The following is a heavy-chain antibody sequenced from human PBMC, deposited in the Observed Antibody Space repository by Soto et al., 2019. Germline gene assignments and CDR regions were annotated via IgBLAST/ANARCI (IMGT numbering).Heavy chain of an antibody. J-gene: IGHJ1*01. Sequence: EVQLVESGGGLIQPGGSLRLSCAASGFTVSSNYMSWVRQAPGKGLEWVSVIYSGGSTYYADSVKGRFTISSANSKNTLYLQMNSLRAEDTAVYYCARDRVESGYPEYFQHWGQGTLVTVSS. CDR1: GFTVSSNY. D-gene: IGHD3-22*01. V-gene: IGHV3-53*01. CDR2: IYSGGST. CDR3: ARDRVESGYPEYFQH.